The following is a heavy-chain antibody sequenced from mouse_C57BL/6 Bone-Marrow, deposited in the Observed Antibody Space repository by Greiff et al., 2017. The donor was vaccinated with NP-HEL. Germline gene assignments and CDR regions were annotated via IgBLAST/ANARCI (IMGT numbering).Heavy chain of an antibody. D-gene: IGHD1-1*01. CDR1: GFTFSDYY. V-gene: IGHV5-12*01. CDR3: ARLYGIYAMDY. J-gene: IGHJ4*01. CDR2: ISNGGGST. Sequence: EVKLMESGGGLVQPGGSLKLSCAASGFTFSDYYMYWVRQTPEKRLEWVAYISNGGGSTYYPDTVKGRFTISRDNAKNTLYLQMSRLKSEDTAMYYCARLYGIYAMDYWGQGTSVTVSS.